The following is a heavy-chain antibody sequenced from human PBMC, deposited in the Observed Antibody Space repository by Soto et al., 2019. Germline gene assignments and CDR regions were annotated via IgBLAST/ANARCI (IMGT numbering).Heavy chain of an antibody. Sequence: PSETLSLTCAVYGGSFSGYYWSWIRQPPGKGLEWIGEINHSGSTNYNPSLKSRVTISVDTSKNQFSLKLSSVTAADTAVYYCARGRSVIGYCSSTSCYGRDYWGQGTLVTVSS. CDR2: INHSGST. CDR3: ARGRSVIGYCSSTSCYGRDY. D-gene: IGHD2-2*01. V-gene: IGHV4-34*01. J-gene: IGHJ4*02. CDR1: GGSFSGYY.